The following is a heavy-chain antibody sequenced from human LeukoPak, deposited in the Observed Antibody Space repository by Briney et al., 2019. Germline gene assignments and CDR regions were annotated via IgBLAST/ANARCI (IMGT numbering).Heavy chain of an antibody. Sequence: PSETLSLTRAVSGDSISNHIYYWDWIRQTPGKGLEWIGSVYYTGNAYYNPSLKSRVTISVDTSDNRFSLHLSSVNAADTAIYYCARLRALSGHRGAFDIWGQGTLVTVSS. V-gene: IGHV4-39*01. J-gene: IGHJ3*02. CDR1: GDSISNHIYY. CDR3: ARLRALSGHRGAFDI. CDR2: VYYTGNA. D-gene: IGHD5/OR15-5a*01.